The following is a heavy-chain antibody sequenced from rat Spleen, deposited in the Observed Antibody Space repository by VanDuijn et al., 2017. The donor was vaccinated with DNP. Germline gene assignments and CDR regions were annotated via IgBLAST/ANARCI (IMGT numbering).Heavy chain of an antibody. D-gene: IGHD1-11*01. J-gene: IGHJ2*01. Sequence: EVQLVESGGGLVQPGNSLKLSCAASGFTFGDYAMAWVRQSPKKGLEWVAAISPSGSRTHYPDSVKGRFTISRDNAKSTLYLQMDSLRSEETATYYCAKAGGYSPWYFDYWGQGVMVTVSS. CDR3: AKAGGYSPWYFDY. CDR2: ISPSGSRT. CDR1: GFTFGDYA. V-gene: IGHV5S10*01.